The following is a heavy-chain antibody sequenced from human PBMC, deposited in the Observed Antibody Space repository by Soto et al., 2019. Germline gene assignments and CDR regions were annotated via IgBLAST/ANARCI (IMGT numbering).Heavy chain of an antibody. CDR3: PTVGWCCSSTSCFDSFDI. V-gene: IGHV3-15*01. J-gene: IGHJ3*02. D-gene: IGHD2-2*01. CDR2: IKSQTDRGTT. CDR1: GFTFSNAW. Sequence: GGSLRLSCAASGFTFSNAWMSWVRPAPGKGLEWVGRIKSQTDRGTTNYDAPMKGRFTISRDDSQNTLYLQMNSLKTEATAEYYCPTVGWCCSSTSCFDSFDIWGQGTMVTVSS.